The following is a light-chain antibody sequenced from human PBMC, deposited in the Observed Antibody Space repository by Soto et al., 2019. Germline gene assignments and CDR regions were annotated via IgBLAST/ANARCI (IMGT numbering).Light chain of an antibody. J-gene: IGKJ3*01. CDR2: ATS. CDR3: QQRSSWPFT. V-gene: IGKV3-11*01. Sequence: EIVLTQSPATLSLSPGERATLSCRASQNINSYLAWYQQKPGQAPRLRTYATSNRATGIPARFSGSGSGTDFTLSISSLEPEDFAVYYCQQRSSWPFTFGPGTKVDIK. CDR1: QNINSY.